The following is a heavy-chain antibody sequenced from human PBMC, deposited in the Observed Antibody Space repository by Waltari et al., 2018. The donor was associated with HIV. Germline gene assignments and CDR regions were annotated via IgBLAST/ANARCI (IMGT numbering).Heavy chain of an antibody. D-gene: IGHD6-13*01. CDR2: IYYSGST. CDR1: GGSISSYY. V-gene: IGHV4-59*01. J-gene: IGHJ4*02. Sequence: QVQLQESGPGLVKPSETLSLTCTVSGGSISSYYWSWIRQPPGKGLEWIGYIYYSGSTNYNPSLKSRVTISVDTSKNQFSLKLSSVTAADTAVYYCARRIAAAGPHDYWGQGTLVTVSS. CDR3: ARRIAAAGPHDY.